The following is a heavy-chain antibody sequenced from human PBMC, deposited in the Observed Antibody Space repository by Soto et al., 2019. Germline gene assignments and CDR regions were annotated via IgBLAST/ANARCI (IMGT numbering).Heavy chain of an antibody. V-gene: IGHV4-30-4*01. CDR3: ARTYYDFWSGYPAAFFDI. D-gene: IGHD3-3*01. CDR1: GDSISSGDYY. Sequence: QVQLQESGPGLVKPSQTLSLTCTVSGDSISSGDYYWSWIRQPPGNGLEWIGYIYYSGSTYYNPSLKSSVTISVDTSKNQFSLKLSSVTAADTAVYYCARTYYDFWSGYPAAFFDIWGQGTMVTVSS. J-gene: IGHJ3*02. CDR2: IYYSGST.